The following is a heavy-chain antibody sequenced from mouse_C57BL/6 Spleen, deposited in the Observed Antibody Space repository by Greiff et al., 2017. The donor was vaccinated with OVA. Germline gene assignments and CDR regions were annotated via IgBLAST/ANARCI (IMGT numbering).Heavy chain of an antibody. D-gene: IGHD2-4*01. CDR2: IYPGDGDT. Sequence: QVQLKQSGPELVKPGASVKISCKASGYAFSSSWMNWVKQRPGKGLEWIGRIYPGDGDTNYNGKFKGKATLTADKSSSTAYMQLSSLTSEDSAVYFCARGDYDPWFAYWGQGTLVTVSA. CDR3: ARGDYDPWFAY. V-gene: IGHV1-82*01. J-gene: IGHJ3*01. CDR1: GYAFSSSW.